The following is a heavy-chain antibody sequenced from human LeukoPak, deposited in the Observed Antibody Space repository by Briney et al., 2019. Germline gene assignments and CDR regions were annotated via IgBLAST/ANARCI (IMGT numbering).Heavy chain of an antibody. Sequence: GGSLRLSCATSGFTFTNYAMSWVRQAPGKGLQWVSGISGGGGSTYYADSVKGRFTISRDNSKNTLYLQMNSLRAEDTAVRYCVRNYYGSGTWDPFFDYWGQGTLVTVSS. J-gene: IGHJ4*02. V-gene: IGHV3-23*01. CDR2: ISGGGGST. CDR3: VRNYYGSGTWDPFFDY. D-gene: IGHD3-10*01. CDR1: GFTFTNYA.